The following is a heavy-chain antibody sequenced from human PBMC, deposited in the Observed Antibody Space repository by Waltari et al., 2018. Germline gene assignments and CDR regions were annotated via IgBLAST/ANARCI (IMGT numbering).Heavy chain of an antibody. CDR2: IKQDGSEK. V-gene: IGHV3-7*01. Sequence: EGQLLELGGGSVQPGGFLSLCSAASGMTFSDFFSQWVRQAPGNGLEWVANIKQDGSEKNYVDSVEGRFSISRDNAQNSLYLQMNSLRAEDTAIYYCVTGLTTVTAKDYFDHWGQGALVTVSS. D-gene: IGHD4-17*01. CDR1: GMTFSDFF. CDR3: VTGLTTVTAKDYFDH. J-gene: IGHJ4*02.